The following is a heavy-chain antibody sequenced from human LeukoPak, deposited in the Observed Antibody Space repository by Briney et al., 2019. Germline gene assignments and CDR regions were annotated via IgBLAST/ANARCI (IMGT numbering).Heavy chain of an antibody. CDR1: GGSISSSSYY. CDR2: IYYSGST. CDR3: ARASGWYRLAFDY. Sequence: SETLSLTCTVSGGSISSSSYYWGWIRQPPGKGLEWIGSIYYSGSTYYNPSLKSRVTISVDTSKNQFSLKLNSVTAADTAEYYCARASGWYRLAFDYWGQGTLVTVSS. V-gene: IGHV4-39*07. D-gene: IGHD6-19*01. J-gene: IGHJ4*02.